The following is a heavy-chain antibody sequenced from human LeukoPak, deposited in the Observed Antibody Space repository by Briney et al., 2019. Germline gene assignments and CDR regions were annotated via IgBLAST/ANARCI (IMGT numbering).Heavy chain of an antibody. V-gene: IGHV3-30*01. J-gene: IGHJ6*03. Sequence: PGRSLRLSCAASGFTFSSYAMHWVRQAPGKGLEWVAVISYDGSNKYYADSVKGRFTISRDNSKNTLYLQMNSLRAEDTAVYYCARGTGYYYYTDVWGKGTTVTVSS. CDR2: ISYDGSNK. D-gene: IGHD1-1*01. CDR1: GFTFSSYA. CDR3: ARGTGYYYYTDV.